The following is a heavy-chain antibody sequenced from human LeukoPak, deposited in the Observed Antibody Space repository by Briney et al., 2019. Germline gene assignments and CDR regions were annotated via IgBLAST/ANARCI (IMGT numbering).Heavy chain of an antibody. CDR2: IWYDGSNK. V-gene: IGHV3-33*01. D-gene: IGHD3-22*01. CDR3: ARDESSISMIVPDAFDI. Sequence: GGSLRLSCAASGFTFSSYGMHWVRQAPGKGLEWVAVIWYDGSNKYYADSVKGRFTISRDNSKNTLYLQMNSLRAEDTAVYYCARDESSISMIVPDAFDIWGQGTMVTVSS. J-gene: IGHJ3*02. CDR1: GFTFSSYG.